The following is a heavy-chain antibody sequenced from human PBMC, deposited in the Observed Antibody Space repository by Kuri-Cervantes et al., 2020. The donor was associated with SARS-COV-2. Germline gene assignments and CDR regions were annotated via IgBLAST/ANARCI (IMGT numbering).Heavy chain of an antibody. J-gene: IGHJ2*01. CDR2: IIPIFGTA. D-gene: IGHD3-22*01. CDR1: GYTFTSYG. V-gene: IGHV1-69*13. Sequence: SVKVSCKASGYTFTSYGISWVRQAPGQGLEWMGWIIPIFGTANYAQKFQGRVTITADESTSTAYMELSSLRSEDTAVYYCARDTYDSSGYHIPTRNWYFDLWGRGTLVTVSS. CDR3: ARDTYDSSGYHIPTRNWYFDL.